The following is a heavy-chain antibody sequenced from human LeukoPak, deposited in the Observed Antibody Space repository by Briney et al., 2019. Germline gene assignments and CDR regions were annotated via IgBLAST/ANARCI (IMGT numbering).Heavy chain of an antibody. CDR1: GGPTTSYY. CDR3: ARDTSGYRRGSFDY. CDR2: IYYSGST. V-gene: IGHV4-59*01. Sequence: SETLSLTCTVSGGPTTSYYWSWIRQPPGKGLEWIGYIYYSGSTNYNPSLKSRVTILVDTSKNQFSLKLSSLTAADTAVYYCARDTSGYRRGSFDYWGQGTLVTVSS. D-gene: IGHD3-22*01. J-gene: IGHJ4*02.